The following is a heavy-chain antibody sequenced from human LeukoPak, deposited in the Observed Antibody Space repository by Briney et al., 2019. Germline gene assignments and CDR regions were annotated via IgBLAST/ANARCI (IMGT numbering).Heavy chain of an antibody. CDR2: INPNSGGT. CDR1: GYTFTSYG. V-gene: IGHV1-2*02. CDR3: ARDYYGLDL. Sequence: ASVKVSCKASGYTFTSYGISWVRQAPGQGLEWMGWINPNSGGTNYAQKFQGRVTMTRDTSVNTAYMDLSSLRSDDTAVYYCARDYYGLDLWGQGTTVTVSS. J-gene: IGHJ6*02.